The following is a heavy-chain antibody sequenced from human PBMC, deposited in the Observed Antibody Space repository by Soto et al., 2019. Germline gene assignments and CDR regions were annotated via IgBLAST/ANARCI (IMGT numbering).Heavy chain of an antibody. CDR2: ISGSGGSI. Sequence: EVQLLESGGGLVQPGGSLRLSCAASGFTFSSYAMSWVRQAPGKGLEWVSGISGSGGSIYHADSVKGRFTISRDNSKNTLYMQMNSLRAEDTAVYYCAKDYYDILTGFDYWGQGTLVTVSS. V-gene: IGHV3-23*01. CDR1: GFTFSSYA. J-gene: IGHJ4*02. D-gene: IGHD3-9*01. CDR3: AKDYYDILTGFDY.